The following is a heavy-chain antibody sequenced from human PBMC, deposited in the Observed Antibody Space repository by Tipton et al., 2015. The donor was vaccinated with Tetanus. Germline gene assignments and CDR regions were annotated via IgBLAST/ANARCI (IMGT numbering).Heavy chain of an antibody. CDR1: GGSISGSSYY. CDR3: ARDRGVRGGYYYYHGMDV. CDR2: IYYSGST. D-gene: IGHD3-10*01. V-gene: IGHV4-39*07. J-gene: IGHJ6*02. Sequence: TLSLTCSVSGGSISGSSYYWSWIRQPPGKALEWIGSIYYSGSTYYNPSLKSRVTISVDTSQKQISLKVNSVTAADTAVYYCARDRGVRGGYYYYHGMDVWGQGTTVTVSS.